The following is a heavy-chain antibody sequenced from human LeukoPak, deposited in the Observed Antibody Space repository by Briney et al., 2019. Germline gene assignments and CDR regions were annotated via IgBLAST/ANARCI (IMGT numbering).Heavy chain of an antibody. J-gene: IGHJ4*02. CDR3: ASCVVRYSYGRAFDY. V-gene: IGHV1-69*05. Sequence: SVKVSCKASGGTFSSYAISWVRQAPGQGLEWMGRIIPIFGTANYAQKFQGRVTITTDESTSTAYMELSSLRSEDTAVYYCASCVVRYSYGRAFDYWGQGTLVTVSS. CDR2: IIPIFGTA. CDR1: GGTFSSYA. D-gene: IGHD5-18*01.